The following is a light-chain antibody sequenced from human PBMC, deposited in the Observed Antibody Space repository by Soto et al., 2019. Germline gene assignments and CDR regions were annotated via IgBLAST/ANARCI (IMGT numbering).Light chain of an antibody. V-gene: IGKV3-15*01. Sequence: ETVVTQSPATLSVSPGERATLSCRASQSVGSNLAWYQQRPGQAPRLLIYGASTRPTGIPARFIGSGSGTEFTLTISSLQSEDFAVYYCQQYNNWPPWTFGQGTKVEIK. J-gene: IGKJ1*01. CDR3: QQYNNWPPWT. CDR2: GAS. CDR1: QSVGSN.